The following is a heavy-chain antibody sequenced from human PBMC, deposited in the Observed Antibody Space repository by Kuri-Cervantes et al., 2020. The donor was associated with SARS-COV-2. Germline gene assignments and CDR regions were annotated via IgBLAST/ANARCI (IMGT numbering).Heavy chain of an antibody. J-gene: IGHJ5*02. CDR3: ARKQYYDFWSGHTMSWFDP. V-gene: IGHV2-5*02. Sequence: SGPTLVKPTQTLTLTCTFSGFSLSTSGVGVGWIRQPPGKALERLALIYWDDDKRYSPSLKSRLTITKDTSKNQVVLTMTNMDPVDTATYYCARKQYYDFWSGHTMSWFDPWGQGTLVTVSS. CDR2: IYWDDDK. CDR1: GFSLSTSGVG. D-gene: IGHD3-3*01.